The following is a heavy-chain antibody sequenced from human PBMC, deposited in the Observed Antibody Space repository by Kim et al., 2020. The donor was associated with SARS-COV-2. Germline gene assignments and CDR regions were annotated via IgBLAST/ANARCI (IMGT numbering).Heavy chain of an antibody. CDR2: INPSGGST. D-gene: IGHD4-17*01. CDR1: GYTFTSYY. V-gene: IGHV1-46*01. CDR3: ARDPAETTLDYYHYYGVDV. Sequence: ASVKVSCKASGYTFTSYYMHWVRQAPGQGLEWMGIINPSGGSTSYAQKFQGRVTITTDTSTSTVYMELSSLRSEDTAVYYCARDPAETTLDYYHYYGVDVWRKGITVPVPS. J-gene: IGHJ6*04.